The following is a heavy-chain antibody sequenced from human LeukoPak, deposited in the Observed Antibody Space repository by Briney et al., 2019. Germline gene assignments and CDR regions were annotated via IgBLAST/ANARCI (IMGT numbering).Heavy chain of an antibody. CDR3: ARGGRYSYGSDFDY. J-gene: IGHJ4*02. Sequence: GGSLRLSCAASGFTFSSYVMNWVRQAPGKGLEWVSGISDSGGGTYYADSVKGRFTISRDNSKNTLYLQMNSLRVEDTAVYCCARGGRYSYGSDFDYWGQGTLVTVSS. V-gene: IGHV3-23*01. CDR2: ISDSGGGT. CDR1: GFTFSSYV. D-gene: IGHD5-18*01.